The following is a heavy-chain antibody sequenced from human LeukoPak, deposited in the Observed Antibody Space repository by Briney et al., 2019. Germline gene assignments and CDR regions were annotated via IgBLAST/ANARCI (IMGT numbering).Heavy chain of an antibody. V-gene: IGHV3-15*01. D-gene: IGHD3-22*01. CDR2: IKSKTDGGTT. J-gene: IGHJ4*02. CDR1: GFTFSNAG. CDR3: TTGATMIVVEEVDY. Sequence: GGSLRLSCAASGFTFSNAGMSWVRQAPGKGLEWVGRIKSKTDGGTTDYAAPVKGSFTISRDDSKNTLYLQMNSLKTEDTAVYYCTTGATMIVVEEVDYWGQGTLVTVSS.